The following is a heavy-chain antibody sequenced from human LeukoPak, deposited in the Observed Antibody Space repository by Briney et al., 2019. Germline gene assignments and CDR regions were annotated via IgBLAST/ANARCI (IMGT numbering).Heavy chain of an antibody. V-gene: IGHV4-4*02. CDR2: IYHSGST. D-gene: IGHD3-10*01. Sequence: SETLSLTCAVSGGSISSSNWWSWVRQPPGKGLEWIGEIYHSGSTNYNPPLKSRVTISVDKSKNQFSLKLSSVTAADTAVYYCARDSGGSGSYYNFWGQGTLVTVSS. CDR1: GGSISSSNW. CDR3: ARDSGGSGSYYNF. J-gene: IGHJ4*02.